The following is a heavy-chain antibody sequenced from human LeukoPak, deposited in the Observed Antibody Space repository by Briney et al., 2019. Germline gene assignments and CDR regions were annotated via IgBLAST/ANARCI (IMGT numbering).Heavy chain of an antibody. CDR1: GFTVSGSY. Sequence: GGSLRLSCAASGFTVSGSYMNWVRQAPGKGLEWVANIKQDGSEKYYVDSVKGRFTISRDNAKNSLYLQMNSLRAEDTAVYYCARDGDYYYMDVWGKGTTVTVSS. CDR2: IKQDGSEK. D-gene: IGHD3-16*01. CDR3: ARDGDYYYMDV. V-gene: IGHV3-7*01. J-gene: IGHJ6*03.